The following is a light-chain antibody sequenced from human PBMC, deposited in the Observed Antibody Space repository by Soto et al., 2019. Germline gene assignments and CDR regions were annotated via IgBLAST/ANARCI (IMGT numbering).Light chain of an antibody. CDR2: GAS. CDR1: QSVRKN. Sequence: EIVMSHSPATLSGSPGERATLSCRASQSVRKNLAWYQQRPGQAPRLLMYGASIRPSGIPARFTGGGSGTGLTLAITSLQSEDFAVDYCPRYDSFSYAVAQWTKV. V-gene: IGKV3-15*01. J-gene: IGKJ2*01. CDR3: PRYDSFSYA.